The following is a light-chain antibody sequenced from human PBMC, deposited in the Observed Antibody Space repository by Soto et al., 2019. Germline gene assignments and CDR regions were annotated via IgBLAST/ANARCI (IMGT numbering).Light chain of an antibody. J-gene: IGLJ1*01. V-gene: IGLV1-47*02. CDR1: SSNIGSNY. CDR3: ATWDDSLSGYV. Sequence: QSALTQPPSASGTPGQRVTISCSGRSSNIGSNYVYWYQQLPGTAPKLLIYYNNQRPSGVPDRFSGSKSGTSASLAISGLRSEDEADYYCATWDDSLSGYVFGTG. CDR2: YNN.